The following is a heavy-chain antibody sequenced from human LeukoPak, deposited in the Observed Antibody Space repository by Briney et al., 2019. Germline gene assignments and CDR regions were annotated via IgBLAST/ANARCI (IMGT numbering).Heavy chain of an antibody. CDR1: GFTFTNYY. Sequence: ASVTVSFTSSGFTFTNYYMHWVRQAPGQGLEWMGLINPSGSGTNYAQKFRGRVTMTRGTSTTTVYMELSSLRSEDTAVYYCAREESGGYFDYGGQGTLVTVSS. V-gene: IGHV1-46*01. D-gene: IGHD2-8*02. J-gene: IGHJ4*02. CDR3: AREESGGYFDY. CDR2: INPSGSGT.